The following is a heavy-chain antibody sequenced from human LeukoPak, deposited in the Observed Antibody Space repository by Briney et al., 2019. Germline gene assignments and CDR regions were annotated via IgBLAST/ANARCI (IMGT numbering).Heavy chain of an antibody. CDR3: ARDRRYCSGGSCPASGWFDP. V-gene: IGHV3-23*01. Sequence: GGSLRLSCAASGFTFSSYTMRWVRQAPGKGLEWVSSISGSGGSTYYSDSVKGRFTISRDNSKNTLYLQMNSLRVEDTAVYYCARDRRYCSGGSCPASGWFDPWGQGTLVTVSS. D-gene: IGHD2-15*01. CDR2: ISGSGGST. J-gene: IGHJ5*02. CDR1: GFTFSSYT.